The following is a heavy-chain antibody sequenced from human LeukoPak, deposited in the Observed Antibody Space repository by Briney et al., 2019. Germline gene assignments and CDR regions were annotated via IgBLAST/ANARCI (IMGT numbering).Heavy chain of an antibody. CDR1: GFTFSSYE. CDR2: ISSSGSSI. CDR3: ARNNYYYESSGYFRHDV. Sequence: PGGSLRLSCAASGFTFSSYEMNWVRQAPGKGPEWVSYISSSGSSIYYVDSVKGRFAISRDNAKNSLYLQMDSLRAEDTAVYYCARNNYYYESSGYFRHDVWGQGTLVTVSS. D-gene: IGHD3-22*01. J-gene: IGHJ4*02. V-gene: IGHV3-48*03.